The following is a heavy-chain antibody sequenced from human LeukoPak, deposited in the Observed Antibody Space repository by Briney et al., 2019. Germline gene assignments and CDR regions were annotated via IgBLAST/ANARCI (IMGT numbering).Heavy chain of an antibody. Sequence: PGGSLRLSCAASGFTFSSYSMNWVRQAPGKGLEWVSSISSSSYIYYADSVKGRFTISRDNAKNSLYLQMNSLRAEDTAVYYCASESWTTVTTVGDYWGQGTLVTVSS. V-gene: IGHV3-21*01. D-gene: IGHD4-17*01. CDR3: ASESWTTVTTVGDY. CDR1: GFTFSSYS. CDR2: ISSSSYI. J-gene: IGHJ4*02.